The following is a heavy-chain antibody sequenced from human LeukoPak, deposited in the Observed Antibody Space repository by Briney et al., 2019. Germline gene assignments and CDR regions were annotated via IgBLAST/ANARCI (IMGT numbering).Heavy chain of an antibody. CDR1: GGSISSYY. Sequence: SETLSLTCTVSGGSISSYYWSWIRQLPGKGLEWIGEINHSGSTFYNSSLKSRVTISVDTSRDQFSLQLNSVTAADTAVYYCARGGVGHCSGVNCYAGRRDPFDPWGQGTLVTVSS. CDR2: INHSGST. CDR3: ARGGVGHCSGVNCYAGRRDPFDP. V-gene: IGHV4-34*01. J-gene: IGHJ5*02. D-gene: IGHD2-15*01.